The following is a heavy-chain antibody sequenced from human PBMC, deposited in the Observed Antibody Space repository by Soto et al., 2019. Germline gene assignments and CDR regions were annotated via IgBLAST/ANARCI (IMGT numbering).Heavy chain of an antibody. CDR3: ARGLGYESLY. CDR1: GGSIVISSYY. CDR2: VHNSGST. Sequence: SETLSLTCSVSGGSIVISSYYWSWIRQPPGKGLEWIGCVHNSGSTNYNPSLKSRVTTSLDTSKSHFSLRLSSLTAADTAVYYCARGLGYESLYWGQGILVTVSS. V-gene: IGHV4-61*03. D-gene: IGHD1-1*01. J-gene: IGHJ4*02.